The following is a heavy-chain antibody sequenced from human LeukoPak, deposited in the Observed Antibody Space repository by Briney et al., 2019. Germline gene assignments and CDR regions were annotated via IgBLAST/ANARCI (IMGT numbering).Heavy chain of an antibody. V-gene: IGHV3-48*01. Sequence: PGGSLRLSCAASGFTFSSYSMNWVRQAPGKGLEWISYISSSSSSVIYYADSVKGRFTISRDNAKNSLFLQMNSLRAEDTAVYYCAELGITMIGGVWGKGTTVTISS. CDR3: AELGITMIGGV. J-gene: IGHJ6*04. CDR2: ISSSSSSVI. D-gene: IGHD3-10*02. CDR1: GFTFSSYS.